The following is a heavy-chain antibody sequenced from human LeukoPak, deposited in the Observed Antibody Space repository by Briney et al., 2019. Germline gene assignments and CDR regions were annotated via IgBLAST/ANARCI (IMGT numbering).Heavy chain of an antibody. J-gene: IGHJ4*02. D-gene: IGHD2-2*01. V-gene: IGHV1-46*01. CDR1: GYTFTSYY. Sequence: ASVKVPCKASGYTFTSYYMHWVRQAPGQGLEWVGLINPSGGSTTYAQKFQGRVTMTSDMSTSTVYMELSSLRSEDTAVYYCATSRRYCSSTSCYGFDYWGQGTLVAVSS. CDR2: INPSGGST. CDR3: ATSRRYCSSTSCYGFDY.